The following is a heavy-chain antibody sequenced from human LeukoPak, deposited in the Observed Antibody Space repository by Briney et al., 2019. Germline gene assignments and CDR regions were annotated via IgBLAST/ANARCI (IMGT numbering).Heavy chain of an antibody. J-gene: IGHJ4*02. CDR3: ARADSSGYHRIDYFHY. V-gene: IGHV4-61*01. D-gene: IGHD3-22*01. Sequence: SETLSLTCTVSGGSVSSGSYYWSWIRQPPGKGLEWIGYIYYSGSTNYNPSLKSRVTISVDTSKTQFSLKLSSVTAADTAVYFCARADSSGYHRIDYFHYWGQGTLVTVSS. CDR2: IYYSGST. CDR1: GGSVSSGSYY.